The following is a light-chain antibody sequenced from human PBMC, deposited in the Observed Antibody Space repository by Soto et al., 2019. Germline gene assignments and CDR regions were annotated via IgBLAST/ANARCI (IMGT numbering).Light chain of an antibody. CDR2: AAS. CDR1: QGISSF. Sequence: DIHMTQSPSTLSASVGYRVTITCRARQGISSFLAWYQQKTGKAPKLLICAASTLQSGVPSRFRGSGSGTDFTLTISSLQPEDFATYFCQQLNSYPITFGQGTRLEIK. J-gene: IGKJ5*01. CDR3: QQLNSYPIT. V-gene: IGKV1-9*01.